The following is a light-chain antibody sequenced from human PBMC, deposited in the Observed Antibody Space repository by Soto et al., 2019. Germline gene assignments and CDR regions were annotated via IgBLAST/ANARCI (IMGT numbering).Light chain of an antibody. Sequence: EVVLTQSPVTLSLSPGERATLSCRASQSFRGLLAWYQQKPGQAPRLLIYDASTRATGIPARFSGSGSETEFTLTISGLQSEDFAVYYCQQYNNWPPYTFGQGTKLEIK. V-gene: IGKV3-15*01. CDR2: DAS. CDR3: QQYNNWPPYT. CDR1: QSFRGL. J-gene: IGKJ2*01.